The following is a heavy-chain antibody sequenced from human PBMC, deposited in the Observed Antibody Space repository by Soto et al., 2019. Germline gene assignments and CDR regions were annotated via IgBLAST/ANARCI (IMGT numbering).Heavy chain of an antibody. Sequence: VQLLESGGGLVQPGESLTLSCAASAFTFRSYAMSWVRQAPGKGLEWVSDIATGGSPYYADSVKGRFTISRDNSKNTLYLRMNNLRAEDTAVYYCAKKRGVDYYYDMDVWGQGTTVTVSS. J-gene: IGHJ6*02. CDR2: IATGGSP. V-gene: IGHV3-23*01. CDR1: AFTFRSYA. CDR3: AKKRGVDYYYDMDV. D-gene: IGHD2-15*01.